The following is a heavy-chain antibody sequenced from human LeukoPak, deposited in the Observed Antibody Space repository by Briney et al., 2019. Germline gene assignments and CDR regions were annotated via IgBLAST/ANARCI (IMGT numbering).Heavy chain of an antibody. Sequence: SVKVSCKASGGTFSSYAISWVRQAPGQGLAWMGGIIPIFGTANYAQKFQGRVTITADESTSTAYMELSSLRSEDTAVYYCARTFVTYYYGSGSYYYFDYWGQGTLVTVSS. V-gene: IGHV1-69*13. D-gene: IGHD3-10*01. CDR2: IIPIFGTA. CDR1: GGTFSSYA. CDR3: ARTFVTYYYGSGSYYYFDY. J-gene: IGHJ4*02.